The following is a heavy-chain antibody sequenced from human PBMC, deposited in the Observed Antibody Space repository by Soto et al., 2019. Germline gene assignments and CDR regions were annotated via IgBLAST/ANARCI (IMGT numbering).Heavy chain of an antibody. CDR3: ASEFLWSGSLVW. Sequence: QVQLVQSGAEVKKPGASVKVSCKASGYTFTSYAMHWMRQAPGQRLEWMGWINAGNGNTKYSQKFQGRVTITRDTSASTAYMELSSLRSEDTAVYYCASEFLWSGSLVWWGQGTLVTVSS. CDR1: GYTFTSYA. J-gene: IGHJ4*02. CDR2: INAGNGNT. D-gene: IGHD3-3*01. V-gene: IGHV1-3*01.